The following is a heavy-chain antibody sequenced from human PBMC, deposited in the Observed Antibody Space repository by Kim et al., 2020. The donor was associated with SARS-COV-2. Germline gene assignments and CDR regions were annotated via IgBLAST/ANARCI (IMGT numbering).Heavy chain of an antibody. D-gene: IGHD2-2*01. CDR1: GFTFSSYG. J-gene: IGHJ6*03. V-gene: IGHV3-30*18. CDR3: AKGRADCRSTSCYFPRPSTYDYYYYDYIDV. Sequence: GGSLRLSCAVSGFTFSSYGMHWVRQAPGKGLEWVAVISYDGSNKYYADSVNGRVTISRDNSKNTLYLQMNSLRAEDTAVYYCAKGRADCRSTSCYFPRPSTYDYYYYDYIDVWGKGTTVTVSS. CDR2: ISYDGSNK.